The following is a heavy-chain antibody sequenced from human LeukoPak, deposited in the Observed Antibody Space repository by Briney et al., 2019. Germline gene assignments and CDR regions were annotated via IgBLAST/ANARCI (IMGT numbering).Heavy chain of an antibody. CDR1: GYSLSDHH. Sequence: ASVKVSCKASGYSLSDHHLHWVRQAPGQGLEWMGDINPGNGATKYAQKFQGRVTMTRDTSISTVYMDLSGLTPDDTAVYYCARDPQYTFGYPTYDCWGQGTLVTVSS. D-gene: IGHD2-2*03. V-gene: IGHV1-2*02. J-gene: IGHJ4*02. CDR3: ARDPQYTFGYPTYDC. CDR2: INPGNGAT.